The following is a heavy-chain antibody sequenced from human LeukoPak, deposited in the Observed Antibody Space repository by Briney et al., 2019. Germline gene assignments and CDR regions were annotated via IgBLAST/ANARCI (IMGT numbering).Heavy chain of an antibody. CDR2: IYWNDDK. J-gene: IGHJ5*02. Sequence: SGPTLVKPTQTLTLTCTFSGFSLSTSGVGVGWIRQPPGKALEWLALIYWNDDKRYSPSLKGRLTITKDTSKNQVVLTMTNMDPVDTATYYCAHSQVVAARNWFDPWGQGTLVTVSS. CDR3: AHSQVVAARNWFDP. D-gene: IGHD2-15*01. CDR1: GFSLSTSGVG. V-gene: IGHV2-5*01.